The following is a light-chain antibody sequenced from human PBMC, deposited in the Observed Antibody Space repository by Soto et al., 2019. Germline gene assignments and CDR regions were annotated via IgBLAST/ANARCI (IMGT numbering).Light chain of an antibody. CDR1: QSVLYSSNNKNY. CDR3: QQYLSAPYT. Sequence: DIVMTQSPDSLAVSLGERATINCKSSQSVLYSSNNKNYLAWYQQKPGQPPKLLIYWAFTRESGVPDRFSGSGSGTDFTLTISSLQTEDVAVYYCQQYLSAPYTFGQGTKLEIK. V-gene: IGKV4-1*01. CDR2: WAF. J-gene: IGKJ2*01.